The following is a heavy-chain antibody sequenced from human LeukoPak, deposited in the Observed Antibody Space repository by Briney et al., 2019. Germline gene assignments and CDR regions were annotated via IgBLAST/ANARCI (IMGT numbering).Heavy chain of an antibody. D-gene: IGHD2-21*02. CDR1: GFTFNNYW. V-gene: IGHV3-7*01. Sequence: GGSLRLSCEASGFTFNNYWMSWVRQAPGKGLEWVANIKQDGSEKYYVDSVKGRFTISRDNAKNSLYLQMNSLRAEDTAVYYCARDGAYCGGDCYLPNDYWGQGTLVTVSS. CDR2: IKQDGSEK. J-gene: IGHJ4*02. CDR3: ARDGAYCGGDCYLPNDY.